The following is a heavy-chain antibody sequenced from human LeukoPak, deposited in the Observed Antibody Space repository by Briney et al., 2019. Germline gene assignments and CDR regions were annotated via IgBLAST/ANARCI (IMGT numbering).Heavy chain of an antibody. CDR2: IYYSGGT. CDR1: GGSVSSSSYY. D-gene: IGHD1-26*01. J-gene: IGHJ4*02. CDR3: ARHSGSYYQPLDY. Sequence: SETLSLTCSVSGGSVSSSSYYWGWIRQPPGTGLEWIGSIYYSGGTYYNPSLKSRVIISVDTSKNQFSLKVSSVTAADTAVYYCARHSGSYYQPLDYWGQGTLVTVSS. V-gene: IGHV4-39*01.